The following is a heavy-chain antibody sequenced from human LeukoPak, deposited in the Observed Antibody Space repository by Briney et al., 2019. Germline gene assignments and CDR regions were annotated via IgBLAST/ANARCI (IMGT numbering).Heavy chain of an antibody. J-gene: IGHJ4*02. CDR2: ISNDGSRK. CDR3: ARDRACNYFDY. V-gene: IGHV3-30*03. Sequence: GGSLRLSCAPSGFTFSRHGMHWVRQAPGKGLEWVAIISNDGSRKYYAHSVEGRFTISRDNSKNTLYLQMDSLRAEDTAVYYCARDRACNYFDYWGQGTLVTVSS. CDR1: GFTFSRHG.